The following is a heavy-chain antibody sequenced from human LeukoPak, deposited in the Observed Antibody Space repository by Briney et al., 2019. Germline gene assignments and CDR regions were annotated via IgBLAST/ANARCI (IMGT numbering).Heavy chain of an antibody. Sequence: SETLSLTCSVSGDSIISSTYYWGWIRQPPGKGLEWIGSVYYSGTTYSHPSLKGRVTITIDTSENQFSLNLSSVTAADTAVYCCARKLPQIGYCSSSSCPGAFDIWGQGTMVTVSS. CDR2: VYYSGTT. CDR1: GDSIISSTYY. D-gene: IGHD2-2*01. CDR3: ARKLPQIGYCSSSSCPGAFDI. J-gene: IGHJ3*02. V-gene: IGHV4-39*07.